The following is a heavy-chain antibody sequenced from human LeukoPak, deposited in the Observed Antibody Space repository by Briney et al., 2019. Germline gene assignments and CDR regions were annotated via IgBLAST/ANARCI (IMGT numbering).Heavy chain of an antibody. J-gene: IGHJ4*02. CDR2: IYSDDST. V-gene: IGHV3-53*01. CDR3: TTQPSTTVTKR. CDR1: GFTVSGVY. D-gene: IGHD4-17*01. Sequence: PGGSLRLSCVASGFTVSGVYMSWVRQAPGQGLDWVSVIYSDDSTYYADSVKGRFTISRDNSKNTLNLQMNSLRAEDTAVYYCTTQPSTTVTKRWGQGTLVTVSS.